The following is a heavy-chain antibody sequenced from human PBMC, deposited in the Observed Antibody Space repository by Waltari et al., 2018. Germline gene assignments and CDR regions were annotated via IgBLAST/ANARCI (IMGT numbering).Heavy chain of an antibody. CDR1: GFTFSSYS. CDR3: ARGKFPELWGPEGEDFDY. D-gene: IGHD1-7*01. Sequence: EVQLVESGGGLVKPGGSLRLSCAASGFTFSSYSMNWVRQAPGKGLEWVSSISSSSSYIYYADSVKGRFTISRDNAKNSLYLQMNSLRAEDTAVYYCARGKFPELWGPEGEDFDYWGQGTLVTVSS. V-gene: IGHV3-21*01. J-gene: IGHJ4*02. CDR2: ISSSSSYI.